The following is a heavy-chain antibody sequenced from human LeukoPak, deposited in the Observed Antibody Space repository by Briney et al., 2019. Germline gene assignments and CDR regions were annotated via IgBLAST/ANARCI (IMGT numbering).Heavy chain of an antibody. CDR2: IITVFGTT. CDR1: GGTLSRYA. V-gene: IGHV1-69*01. CDR3: ARIVGIASRGYFDY. J-gene: IGHJ4*02. Sequence: SVKLSCKASGGTLSRYAISWVRQAPGQGPEWVGGIITVFGTTNYAQKFQGRVTITADESTSTAYMELSSLRSEDTAVYYCARIVGIASRGYFDYWGQGTLVTVSS. D-gene: IGHD3-10*01.